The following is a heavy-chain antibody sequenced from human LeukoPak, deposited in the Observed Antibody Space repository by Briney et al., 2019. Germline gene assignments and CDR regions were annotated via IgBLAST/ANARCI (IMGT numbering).Heavy chain of an antibody. CDR3: AKETLDRRLAFDI. CDR1: GFIFNHYA. CDR2: ITNDGYT. Sequence: GGSLRLSCAASGFIFNHYAMSWVRQAPGKGLEWVSSITNDGYTFYADSVKGQFTISRDNSKNTLYLQMSSLTAEDTAIYYCAKETLDRRLAFDIWGQGTKVSVSS. J-gene: IGHJ3*02. V-gene: IGHV3-23*01. D-gene: IGHD1-1*01.